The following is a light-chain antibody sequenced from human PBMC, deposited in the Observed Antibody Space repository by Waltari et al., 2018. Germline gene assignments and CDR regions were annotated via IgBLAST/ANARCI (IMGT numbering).Light chain of an antibody. CDR2: LNSYGSQ. Sequence: QLVLTQSPSASASLGASVKLTCTLSSGHSSYAIAWHQQQPEKGPRYLMKLNSYGSQRKVDGFLDRFSGCSSWAERYLTISSLQSEDEADYYCQTWGTGIQVFGGGTKLTVL. CDR1: SGHSSYA. J-gene: IGLJ3*02. CDR3: QTWGTGIQV. V-gene: IGLV4-69*01.